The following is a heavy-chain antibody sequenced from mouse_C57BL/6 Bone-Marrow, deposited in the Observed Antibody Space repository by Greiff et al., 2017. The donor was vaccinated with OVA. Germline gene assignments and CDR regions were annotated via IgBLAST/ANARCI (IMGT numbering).Heavy chain of an antibody. Sequence: VQLQQSGAELARPGASVKMSCKASGYTFTSYTMHWVKQRPGQGLEWIGYINPSSGYTTYNQKFKDKATLTADKSSSTAYMQLSSLTSEDSAVYYCARKGILLRFPFDYWGQGTTLTVSS. V-gene: IGHV1-4*01. J-gene: IGHJ2*01. CDR2: INPSSGYT. CDR1: GYTFTSYT. CDR3: ARKGILLRFPFDY. D-gene: IGHD1-1*01.